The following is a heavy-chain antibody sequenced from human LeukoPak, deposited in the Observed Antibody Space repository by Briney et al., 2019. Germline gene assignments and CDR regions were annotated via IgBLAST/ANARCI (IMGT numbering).Heavy chain of an antibody. CDR3: AKDGGDLQYYFDY. Sequence: GGSLRLSCAASGFTFDDYAMHWVRQAPGKGLEWVSGISWNSGSIGYADSVKGRFTISRDNAKNSLYLQMNSLRAEDTALYYCAKDGGDLQYYFDYWGQGTLVTVSS. CDR2: ISWNSGSI. J-gene: IGHJ4*02. CDR1: GFTFDDYA. V-gene: IGHV3-9*01.